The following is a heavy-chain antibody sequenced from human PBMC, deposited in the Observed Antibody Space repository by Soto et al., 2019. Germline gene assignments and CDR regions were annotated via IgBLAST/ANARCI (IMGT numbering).Heavy chain of an antibody. D-gene: IGHD6-13*01. CDR3: ARGLAAEGFFDH. V-gene: IGHV4-4*02. CDR1: GGASVTPINY. CDR2: IYHTGST. J-gene: IGHJ4*02. Sequence: QVQLQESGPGLVKPSGTLSLTCTVTGGASVTPINYWTWVRRAPGKGLEWIGEIYHTGSTNYNPSLKSRGAISVDKSKHQLSLKLTSVTAPDTAMYYCARGLAAEGFFDHWGQGTLVTVSS.